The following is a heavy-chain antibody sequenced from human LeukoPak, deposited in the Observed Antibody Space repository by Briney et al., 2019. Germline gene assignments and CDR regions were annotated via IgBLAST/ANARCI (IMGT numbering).Heavy chain of an antibody. D-gene: IGHD5-18*01. CDR1: GFTVSSNA. Sequence: GGSLRLSCAAYGFTVSSNAMSWVRQAPGKGLEWVSVIYGGGGTFYADSVRGRFTISRDNSKNTLYLQMNSLRAKDTAVYYCAARWGYNAFDIWGHGTMVTVSS. CDR2: IYGGGGT. CDR3: AARWGYNAFDI. J-gene: IGHJ3*02. V-gene: IGHV3-53*01.